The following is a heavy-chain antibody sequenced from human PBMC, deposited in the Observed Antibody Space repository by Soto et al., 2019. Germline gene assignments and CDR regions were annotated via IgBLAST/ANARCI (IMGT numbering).Heavy chain of an antibody. V-gene: IGHV1-18*04. CDR1: GYTFTSYG. CDR3: ARESVGSLIDY. D-gene: IGHD6-19*01. J-gene: IGHJ4*02. CDR2: ISAYNDNT. Sequence: ASVKVSCKASGYTFTSYGISWVRQAPGQGLEWMGWISAYNDNTNDAQKLQVTVTMPTDTSTSTAYMELRSLRSDDTAVCYCARESVGSLIDYWGQGTLVTVSS.